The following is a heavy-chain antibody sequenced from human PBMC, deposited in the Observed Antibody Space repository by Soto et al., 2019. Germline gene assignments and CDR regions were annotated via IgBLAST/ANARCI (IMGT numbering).Heavy chain of an antibody. V-gene: IGHV4-39*01. CDR1: VGSISSPTYY. Sequence: PSETLSLTCSVSVGSISSPTYYWGWILQPPGKGLEWIGSIYYIGSTYYSPSLKSRVTISVDTSKNQFSLKVSSVTAADTAVYYCARLPGITTSRRDYWGQGTLVTV. CDR2: IYYIGST. CDR3: ARLPGITTSRRDY. J-gene: IGHJ4*02. D-gene: IGHD1-1*01.